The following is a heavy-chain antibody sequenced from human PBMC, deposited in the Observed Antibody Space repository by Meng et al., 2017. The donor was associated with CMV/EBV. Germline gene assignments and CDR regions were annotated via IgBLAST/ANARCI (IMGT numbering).Heavy chain of an antibody. V-gene: IGHV4-39*07. D-gene: IGHD5-18*01. Sequence: GSLRLSCTVSGGSISSSSYYWGWIRQPPGKGLEWIGSIYYSGSTYYNPSLKSRVTISVDTSKNQFSLKLSSVTAADTAVYYCSVVDTAMVTPWFDPWGQGTLVPSPQ. J-gene: IGHJ5*02. CDR2: IYYSGST. CDR1: GGSISSSSYY. CDR3: SVVDTAMVTPWFDP.